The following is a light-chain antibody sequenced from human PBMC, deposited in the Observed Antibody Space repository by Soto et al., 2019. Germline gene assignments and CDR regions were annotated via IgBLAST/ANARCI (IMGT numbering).Light chain of an antibody. V-gene: IGKV3-15*01. CDR3: QQYDVWPALT. CDR2: GAS. J-gene: IGKJ4*01. CDR1: QSVGSK. Sequence: EKVMTQSPVTPSVSPGERATLSCRASQSVGSKLAWYQQKPGQAPRLLIYGASNRATGIPVRFSGSGSGTEFTLTISSLQSEDFAVYYCQQYDVWPALTFGGGTKVDIK.